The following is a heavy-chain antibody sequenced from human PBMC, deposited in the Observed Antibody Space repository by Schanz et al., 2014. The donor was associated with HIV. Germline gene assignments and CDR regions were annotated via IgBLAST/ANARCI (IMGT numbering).Heavy chain of an antibody. CDR1: GFTFRNYG. CDR3: AKVVRFAMVTAPYYFDS. J-gene: IGHJ4*02. V-gene: IGHV3-30*18. CDR2: LSYDGINK. D-gene: IGHD2-15*01. Sequence: QVQLVESGGGVVQPGRSLKLSCAASGFTFRNYGMHWVRQAPGKGLEWVAVLSYDGINKYFADSVKGRFTISRDNSKNTLYLQMNSLRAEDTAVYYCAKVVRFAMVTAPYYFDSWGQGTLVTVSS.